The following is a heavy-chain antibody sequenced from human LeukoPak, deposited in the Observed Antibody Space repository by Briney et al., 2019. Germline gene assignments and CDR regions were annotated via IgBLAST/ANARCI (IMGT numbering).Heavy chain of an antibody. V-gene: IGHV3-7*05. CDR3: ARADYGGHSDPLDY. Sequence: PGGSLRLSCAASGFTFSSYRMSWVRQAPGKGLEWVANINQDGSEKYYVDSVKGRFTISRDNAKNSLYLQMNSLRAEDTAVYYCARADYGGHSDPLDYWGQGTLVTVSS. J-gene: IGHJ4*02. CDR1: GFTFSSYR. CDR2: INQDGSEK. D-gene: IGHD4-23*01.